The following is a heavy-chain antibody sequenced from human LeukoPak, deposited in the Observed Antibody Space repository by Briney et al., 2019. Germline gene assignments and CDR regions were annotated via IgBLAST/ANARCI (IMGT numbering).Heavy chain of an antibody. V-gene: IGHV1-2*02. J-gene: IGHJ5*02. Sequence: GASVKVSCKASGGTFSSYAISWVRQAPGQGLEWMGWINPNSGDTNYAQKFQGRVTMTRDTSISTAYMELSRLRSDDTAVYYCARDRVGYCSGGSCYPNWFDPWGQGTLVTVSS. CDR1: GGTFSSYA. CDR2: INPNSGDT. D-gene: IGHD2-15*01. CDR3: ARDRVGYCSGGSCYPNWFDP.